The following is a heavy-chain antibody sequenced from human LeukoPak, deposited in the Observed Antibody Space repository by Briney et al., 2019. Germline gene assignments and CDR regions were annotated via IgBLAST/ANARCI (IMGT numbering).Heavy chain of an antibody. D-gene: IGHD6-19*01. V-gene: IGHV3-21*01. J-gene: IGHJ4*02. CDR2: ISRSSSYI. CDR3: ASKITPGIAVAVDY. CDR1: GFTFSSYS. Sequence: GGSLRLSCAASGFTFSSYSMNWVRQAPGKGLEWVSSISRSSSYIYYADSVKGRFTISRDNAKNSLYLQMNSLRAEDTAVYYCASKITPGIAVAVDYWGQGTLVTVSS.